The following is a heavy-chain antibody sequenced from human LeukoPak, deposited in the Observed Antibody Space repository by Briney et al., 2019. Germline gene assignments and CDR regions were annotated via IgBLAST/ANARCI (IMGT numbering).Heavy chain of an antibody. J-gene: IGHJ4*02. CDR3: AKGKVPDGWVYFDY. CDR2: IRYDGSNK. Sequence: EGSLRLSCAGSGFTFSDFWMTWVRQTPGKGLEWVAFIRYDGSNKYYADSVKGRFTISRDNSKNTLYLQMNSLRAEDTAVYYCAKGKVPDGWVYFDYWGQGTLVTVSS. D-gene: IGHD1-26*01. CDR1: GFTFSDFW. V-gene: IGHV3-30*02.